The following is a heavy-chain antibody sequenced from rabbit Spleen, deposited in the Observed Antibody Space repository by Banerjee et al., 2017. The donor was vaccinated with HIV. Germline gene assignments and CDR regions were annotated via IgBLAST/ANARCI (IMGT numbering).Heavy chain of an antibody. V-gene: IGHV1S40*01. CDR2: IYTGSSGKT. CDR3: ARDSGTSFSSYGMDL. D-gene: IGHD8-1*01. CDR1: GFSFSSSDY. Sequence: QSLEESGGGLVKTGGTLTITCTVSGFSFSSSDYMCWVRQAPGKVLEWIGCIYTGSSGKTYYASWAKGRFTIAKTSSTTVTLQMTGLTAVDTSSYFCARDSGTSFSSYGMDLWGQGTLVTVS. J-gene: IGHJ6*01.